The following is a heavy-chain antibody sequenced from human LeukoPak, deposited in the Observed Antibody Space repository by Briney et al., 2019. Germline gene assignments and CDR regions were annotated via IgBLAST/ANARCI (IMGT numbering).Heavy chain of an antibody. CDR3: ASSITMIVVSLDY. D-gene: IGHD3-22*01. CDR1: GFTFSSYA. CDR2: ISYVGSNK. Sequence: GGSLRLSCAASGFTFSSYAMHWVRQAPGKGLEWVAVISYVGSNKYYADSVKGRFTISRDNSKNTLYLQMNSLGAEDTAVYYRASSITMIVVSLDYWGQGTLVTVSS. J-gene: IGHJ4*02. V-gene: IGHV3-30*01.